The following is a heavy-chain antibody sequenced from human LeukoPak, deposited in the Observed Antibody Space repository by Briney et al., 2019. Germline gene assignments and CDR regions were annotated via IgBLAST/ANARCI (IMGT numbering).Heavy chain of an antibody. J-gene: IGHJ4*02. CDR1: RFTFSSYW. D-gene: IGHD5/OR15-5a*01. CDR3: ARDRVGFGSDLFTVYPVGY. V-gene: IGHV3-7*01. Sequence: GGSLRLSCAASRFTFSSYWMSWVRQAPGKGLEWVASIKEDGSEKYYVDSVKGRFTVSRDNAKNSLYLQMNSLRAEDTAVYYCARDRVGFGSDLFTVYPVGYWGQGTLVTVSS. CDR2: IKEDGSEK.